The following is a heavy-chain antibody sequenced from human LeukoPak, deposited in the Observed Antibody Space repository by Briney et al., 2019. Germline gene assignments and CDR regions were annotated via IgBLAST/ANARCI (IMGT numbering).Heavy chain of an antibody. CDR3: ARGYDSSGYYPGPFDY. V-gene: IGHV3-33*01. CDR2: IWHDGSNK. J-gene: IGHJ4*02. D-gene: IGHD3-22*01. CDR1: GFTLSSYG. Sequence: GGSLRLSCAASGFTLSSYGMHWVRQAPGKGLEWVAVIWHDGSNKYYADSVKGRFTISRDNSKNTLYLQMNSLRAEDTAVYYCARGYDSSGYYPGPFDYWGQGTLVTVSS.